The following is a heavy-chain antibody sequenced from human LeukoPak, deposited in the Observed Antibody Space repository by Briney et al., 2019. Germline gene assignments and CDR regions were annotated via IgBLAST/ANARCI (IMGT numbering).Heavy chain of an antibody. CDR2: ISYDGSNK. CDR1: GFTFRNYW. J-gene: IGHJ4*02. V-gene: IGHV3-30-3*01. CDR3: ARDSRPGPIPKTKSDFDY. Sequence: GGSLRLSCAASGFTFRNYWMTWVRQAPGKGPEWVAVISYDGSNKYYADSVKGRFTISRDNSKNTLYLQMNSLRAEDTAVYYCARDSRPGPIPKTKSDFDYWGQGTLVTVSS. D-gene: IGHD2-2*02.